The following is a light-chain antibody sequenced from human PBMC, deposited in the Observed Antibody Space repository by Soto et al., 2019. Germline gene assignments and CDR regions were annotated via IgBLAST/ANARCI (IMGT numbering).Light chain of an antibody. J-gene: IGKJ1*01. CDR3: QQYNSYSRT. Sequence: DIQMTQSPSTLSASVGDRVTITCRASQSIVRWLAWYQQKPGKAPKLLIYDASSLESGVPSRFSGSGSGTEFTLTISSLQPDDFATYYCQQYNSYSRTFGQGTKVDMK. V-gene: IGKV1-5*01. CDR2: DAS. CDR1: QSIVRW.